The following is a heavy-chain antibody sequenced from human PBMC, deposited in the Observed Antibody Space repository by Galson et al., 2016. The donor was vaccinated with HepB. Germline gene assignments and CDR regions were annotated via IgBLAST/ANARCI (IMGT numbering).Heavy chain of an antibody. J-gene: IGHJ4*02. V-gene: IGHV3-21*01. CDR2: ISSSSTYI. CDR3: ARADSVFVY. Sequence: SLRLSCAASGFTFRSYAMHWVRQAPGKGLEWVSSISSSSTYIYYADSVKGRFTISRDNAKNSLYLQMNSLRAEDTAVYYCARADSVFVYWGQGTLVTVSS. CDR1: GFTFRSYA. D-gene: IGHD2-15*01.